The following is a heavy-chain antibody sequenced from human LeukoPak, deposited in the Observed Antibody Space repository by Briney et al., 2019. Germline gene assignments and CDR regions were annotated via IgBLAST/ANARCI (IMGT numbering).Heavy chain of an antibody. CDR2: IWYDGSNK. CDR1: GFTFSSYG. J-gene: IGHJ4*02. CDR3: ARDSCGGDCYSGGY. V-gene: IGHV3-33*01. D-gene: IGHD2-21*02. Sequence: SGGSLRLSCAASGFTFSSYGMHWVRQAPGKGLEWVAVIWYDGSNKYYADSVKGRFTISRENSKNTLYLQMNSLRAEDTAVYYCARDSCGGDCYSGGYWGQGTLVTVSS.